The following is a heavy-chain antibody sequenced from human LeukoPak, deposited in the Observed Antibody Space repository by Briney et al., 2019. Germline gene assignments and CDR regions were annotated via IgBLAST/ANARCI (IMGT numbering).Heavy chain of an antibody. V-gene: IGHV3-23*01. CDR1: GFTFSSYA. CDR3: AKEGSSSWYEGWFDP. CDR2: ISGSGGST. Sequence: AGSLRLSCAASGFTFSSYAMSWVRQPPGKGLGWVSAISGSGGSTYCADSVQARFTISRDNTKNTLYLQMDSLRAEDTGVYYCAKEGSSSWYEGWFDPWGQETLVTVSS. D-gene: IGHD6-13*01. J-gene: IGHJ5*02.